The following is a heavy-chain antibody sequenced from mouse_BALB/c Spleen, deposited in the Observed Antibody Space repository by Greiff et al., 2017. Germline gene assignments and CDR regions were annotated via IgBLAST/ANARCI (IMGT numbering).Heavy chain of an antibody. CDR2: IYPGGGYT. J-gene: IGHJ4*01. V-gene: IGHV1-63*02. CDR1: GYTFTNYW. Sequence: VNVVESGAELVRPGTSVKISCKASGYTFTNYWLGWVKQRPGHGLEWIGDIYPGGGYTNYNEKFKGKATLTADTSSSTAYMQLSSLTSEDSAVYFCARNPLGYAMDYWGQGTSVTVSS. CDR3: ARNPLGYAMDY.